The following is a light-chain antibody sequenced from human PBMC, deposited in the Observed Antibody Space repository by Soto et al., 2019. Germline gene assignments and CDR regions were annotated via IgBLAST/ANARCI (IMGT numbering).Light chain of an antibody. Sequence: QLVLTQPASVSGSPGQSITISCTGTSRDVGAYDYVSWYLQYPDKAPQLLIYYVDHRPSGVSSRFSGSKSGNTASLTISGLQAEDECDYYCCSYADGSIYFFGTGTKLTV. J-gene: IGLJ1*01. V-gene: IGLV2-14*03. CDR1: SRDVGAYDY. CDR3: CSYADGSIYF. CDR2: YVD.